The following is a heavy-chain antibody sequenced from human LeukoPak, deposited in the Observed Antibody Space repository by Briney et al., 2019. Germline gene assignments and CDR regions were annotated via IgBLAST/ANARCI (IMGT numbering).Heavy chain of an antibody. CDR2: ISSSSSYI. Sequence: GGSLRLSCAASGFTFSSYSMNWVRQAPGKGLEWVSSISSSSSYIYYADSVKGRFTISRDNAKNSLYLQMNSLRAEDTAVYYCARESVRLRFLEWVGSAFDYWGQGTLVTVSS. V-gene: IGHV3-21*01. J-gene: IGHJ4*02. CDR3: ARESVRLRFLEWVGSAFDY. CDR1: GFTFSSYS. D-gene: IGHD3-3*01.